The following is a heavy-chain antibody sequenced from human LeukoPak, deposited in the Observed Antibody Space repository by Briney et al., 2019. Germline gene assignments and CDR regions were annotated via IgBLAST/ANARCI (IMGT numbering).Heavy chain of an antibody. V-gene: IGHV3-23*01. D-gene: IGHD3-22*01. J-gene: IGHJ4*02. CDR2: ISGSGGST. CDR1: GFTFSSYA. Sequence: QAGGSLRLSCAASGFTFSSYAMSWVRQAPGKGLEWVSAISGSGGSTYYADSVKGRFTISRDNSKNTLYLQMNSLRAEDTAVYYCAKADPYDSSGYYYGVFDYWGQGTLVTVSS. CDR3: AKADPYDSSGYYYGVFDY.